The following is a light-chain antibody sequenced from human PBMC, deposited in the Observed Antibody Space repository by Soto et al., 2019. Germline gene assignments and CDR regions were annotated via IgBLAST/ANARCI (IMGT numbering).Light chain of an antibody. J-gene: IGKJ2*01. CDR2: GAS. CDR1: QSVSSSY. Sequence: ELVLTQSPCTLSLSPGERATLSCRASQSVSSSYLAWYQQKPGQAPRLLIYGASNRATGIPGRFSASGSGTDFTLTISRLEPEDCAVYSWQQYSSAPYTFGQGTKLEIK. CDR3: QQYSSAPYT. V-gene: IGKV3-20*01.